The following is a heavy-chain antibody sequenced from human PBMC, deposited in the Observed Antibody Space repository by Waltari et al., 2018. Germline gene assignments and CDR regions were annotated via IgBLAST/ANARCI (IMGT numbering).Heavy chain of an antibody. V-gene: IGHV3-74*01. CDR3: ASHAMDV. Sequence: QLVESGGSLVQPGESLRLSCAATGFAFSSYLMHGVRQIRGKGLVWVSRISSDGSVASYADSVQGRFTISRDNDKNTLYLQMNSLRVDDTATYHCASHAMDVWGQGTTVTVS. CDR2: ISSDGSVA. CDR1: GFAFSSYL. J-gene: IGHJ6*02.